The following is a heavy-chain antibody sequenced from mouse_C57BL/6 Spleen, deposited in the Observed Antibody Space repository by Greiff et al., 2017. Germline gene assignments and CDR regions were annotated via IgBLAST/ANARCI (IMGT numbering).Heavy chain of an antibody. V-gene: IGHV1-72*01. CDR1: GYTFTSYW. CDR3: AIYDYERSLPMDY. D-gene: IGHD2-4*01. CDR2: IDPNSGGT. J-gene: IGHJ4*01. Sequence: QVQLQQPGAELVKPGASVKLSCKASGYTFTSYWMHWVKQRPGRGLEWIGRIDPNSGGTKYNEKFKSKATLTVDKPSSTAYMQLSSLISEDSAVYYCAIYDYERSLPMDYWGQGTSVTVSS.